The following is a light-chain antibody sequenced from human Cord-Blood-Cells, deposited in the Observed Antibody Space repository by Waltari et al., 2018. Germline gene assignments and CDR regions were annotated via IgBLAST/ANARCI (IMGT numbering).Light chain of an antibody. CDR3: QQSYCTPRT. Sequence: DIQMTQSPSSLSASVGDRVTITCRASQSISSYLNWYQQKPGKAPKLLMYAASSLQSGVPSWFSDSGSGTDFTLTISSLQPEDFATYYCQQSYCTPRTVGGGTKVEIK. CDR2: AAS. V-gene: IGKV1-39*01. J-gene: IGKJ4*01. CDR1: QSISSY.